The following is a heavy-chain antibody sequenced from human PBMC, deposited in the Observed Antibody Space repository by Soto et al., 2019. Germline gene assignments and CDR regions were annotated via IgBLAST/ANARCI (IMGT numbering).Heavy chain of an antibody. D-gene: IGHD2-15*01. CDR3: ARATLLGYCSGGSCYSDYYYGMDV. CDR2: ISAYNGNT. J-gene: IGHJ6*02. V-gene: IGHV1-18*01. CDR1: GYTFTSYG. Sequence: QVQLVQSGAEVKKPGASVKVSCKASGYTFTSYGISWVRQAPGQGLEWMGWISAYNGNTNYAQTLQGRVTMTTDTSTSTAYMELRSLRSDDTAVYYCARATLLGYCSGGSCYSDYYYGMDVWGQGTTVTVSS.